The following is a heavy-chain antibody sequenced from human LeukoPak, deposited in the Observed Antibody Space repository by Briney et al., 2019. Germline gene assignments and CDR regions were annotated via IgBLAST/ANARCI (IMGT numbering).Heavy chain of an antibody. D-gene: IGHD1-26*01. J-gene: IGHJ4*02. CDR1: GGSIGSYY. V-gene: IGHV4-59*01. CDR2: IYYSGST. Sequence: SETLSLTXTVSGGSIGSYYWSWIRQPPGKGLEWIGYIYYSGSTNYNPSLKSRVTISVDTSKNQFSLKLSFVTAADTAVYYCARDLGGVTDYWGQGTLVTVSS. CDR3: ARDLGGVTDY.